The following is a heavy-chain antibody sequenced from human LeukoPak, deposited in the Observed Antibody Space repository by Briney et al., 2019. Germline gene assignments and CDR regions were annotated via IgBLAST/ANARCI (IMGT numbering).Heavy chain of an antibody. D-gene: IGHD3-16*02. CDR1: GGPITSYY. CDR2: IYNSGST. V-gene: IGHV4-59*08. CDR3: ARAGMLSYAFDM. Sequence: SETLSLTCSVSGGPITSYYWSWIRQPPGNRLEWIGFIYNSGSTNYNPSLKGRVTISIDTSNNQFSLRLSSVTAADTAVYYCARAGMLSYAFDMWGQGTMVTVSS. J-gene: IGHJ3*02.